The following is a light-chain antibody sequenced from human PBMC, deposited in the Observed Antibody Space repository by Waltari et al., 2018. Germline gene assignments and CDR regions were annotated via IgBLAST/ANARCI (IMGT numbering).Light chain of an antibody. J-gene: IGLJ2*01. CDR3: CSYAGSYTSL. CDR2: DVS. Sequence: QSALTQPRSVSGSPGQSVTISCTGTSSDVGGYNYVSWYQPHPGKAPKLMIYDVSKRPSGVPGRFSGSKSGNTASLTISGLQAEDEADYYCCSYAGSYTSLFGGGTKLTVL. CDR1: SSDVGGYNY. V-gene: IGLV2-11*01.